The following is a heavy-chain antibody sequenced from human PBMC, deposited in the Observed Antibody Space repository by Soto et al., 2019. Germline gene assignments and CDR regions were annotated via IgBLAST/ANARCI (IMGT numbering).Heavy chain of an antibody. V-gene: IGHV3-23*01. CDR3: AKGRGYSSGWYLY. J-gene: IGHJ4*02. CDR2: FSGSGSAT. D-gene: IGHD6-19*01. Sequence: GGAPRPSLVAPGFTLGRYSLSRVPPAPGNRLEWVSAFSGSGSATFYADSVKGRFTISRDQSKNTLFLQMDSLRAEDTAVYYCAKGRGYSSGWYLYWGQGTLVTVSS. CDR1: GFTLGRYS.